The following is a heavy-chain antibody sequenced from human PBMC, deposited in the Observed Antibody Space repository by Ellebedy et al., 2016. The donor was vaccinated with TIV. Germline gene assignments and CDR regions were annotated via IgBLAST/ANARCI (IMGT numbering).Heavy chain of an antibody. J-gene: IGHJ4*02. CDR3: AKGESDDFWSGYSYYFDY. D-gene: IGHD3-3*01. CDR1: GFTFSSYS. CDR2: ISSSSSYI. Sequence: GESLKISCAASGFTFSSYSMNWVRQAPGKGLEWVSSISSSSSYIYYADSVRGRFTISRDNPKNTLYLQMNSLRAEDTAVYYCAKGESDDFWSGYSYYFDYWGQGTLVTVSS. V-gene: IGHV3-21*01.